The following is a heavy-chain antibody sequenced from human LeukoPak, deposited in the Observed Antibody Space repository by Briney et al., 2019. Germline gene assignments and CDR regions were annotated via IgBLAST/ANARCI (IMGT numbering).Heavy chain of an antibody. CDR1: RFTFSSYW. CDR3: ARDRPGGYYNS. CDR2: IKQDGSET. D-gene: IGHD1-26*01. V-gene: IGHV3-7*01. Sequence: GGSLRLSCAATRFTFSSYWMSWVRQAPAKGLEWVANIKQDGSETYYVDSVRGRFTISRDNVYNSLYLQMNSLRAEDTAVYFCARDRPGGYYNSWGQGTLVTVSS. J-gene: IGHJ4*02.